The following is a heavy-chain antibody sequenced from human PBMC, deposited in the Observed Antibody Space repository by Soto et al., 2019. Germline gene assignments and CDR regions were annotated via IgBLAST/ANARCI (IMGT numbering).Heavy chain of an antibody. CDR2: IYYSGST. CDR1: GGSISSYY. Sequence: SETLSLTCTVSGGSISSYYWSWIRQPPGKGLEWIGYIYYSGSTNYNPSLKSRVTISVDTSKNQFSLKLSSVTAADTAVYYCARDLTTSGFDPWGQGTLVTVSS. CDR3: ARDLTTSGFDP. V-gene: IGHV4-59*01. D-gene: IGHD4-4*01. J-gene: IGHJ5*02.